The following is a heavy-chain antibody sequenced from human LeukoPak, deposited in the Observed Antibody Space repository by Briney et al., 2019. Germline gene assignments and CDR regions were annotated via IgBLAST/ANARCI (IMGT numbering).Heavy chain of an antibody. Sequence: SVKVSCKASGGTFSSYTISWLRQAPGQGLEWMGRIIPILGIANYAQKFQGRVTITADKSTSTAYMELSSLRSEDTAVYYCARDSSFYGSGTNYWGQGTLVTVSS. CDR1: GGTFSSYT. J-gene: IGHJ4*02. CDR2: IIPILGIA. D-gene: IGHD3-10*01. CDR3: ARDSSFYGSGTNY. V-gene: IGHV1-69*04.